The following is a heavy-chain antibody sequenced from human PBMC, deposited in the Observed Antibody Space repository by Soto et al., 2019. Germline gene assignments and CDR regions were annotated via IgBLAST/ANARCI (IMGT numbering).Heavy chain of an antibody. J-gene: IGHJ4*02. CDR3: ASSLISD. V-gene: IGHV3-23*01. CDR1: GFRYSFSF. Sequence: GFTRLSSVVRGFRYSFSFMAWVRQAPGKGLEWLSVMSGDGRTRYALSVTGRFTISRDNSKNTLYLQMRSLRAGDTAVYYCASSLISDWGQGTMVTGSS. CDR2: MSGDGRT. D-gene: IGHD3-10*01.